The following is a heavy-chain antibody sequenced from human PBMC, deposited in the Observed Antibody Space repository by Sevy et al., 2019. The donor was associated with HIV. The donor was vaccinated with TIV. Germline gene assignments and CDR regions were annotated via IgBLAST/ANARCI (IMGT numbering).Heavy chain of an antibody. D-gene: IGHD6-13*01. CDR2: MNPDSGRR. CDR1: GYTFSGYD. Sequence: GSVKVSCKASGYTFSGYDINWVRQATGQGLEWMGWMNPDSGRRGYAPKFQGRVTMTTNTSIDTAYMELRRLRSEDSAVYYCARADLDSSTFFYYYGMDVWGQGTTVTVSS. J-gene: IGHJ6*02. CDR3: ARADLDSSTFFYYYGMDV. V-gene: IGHV1-8*02.